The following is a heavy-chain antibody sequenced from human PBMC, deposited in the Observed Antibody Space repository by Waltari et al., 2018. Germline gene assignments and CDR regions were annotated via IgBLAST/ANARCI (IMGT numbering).Heavy chain of an antibody. V-gene: IGHV4-39*02. Sequence: QLHLPEPGPGLVKTSETLSLTCPVSGDSTRSTSYHSGWLRQPPGKGLEWIGSFVYNANTYYNPSLKSRVSISVDTSKNHFSLQLMSVTAADTAIYYCARPGRVGGGSLMALDYWGQGTLVTVSS. CDR2: FVYNANT. CDR3: ARPGRVGGGSLMALDY. CDR1: GDSTRSTSYH. J-gene: IGHJ4*02. D-gene: IGHD2-15*01.